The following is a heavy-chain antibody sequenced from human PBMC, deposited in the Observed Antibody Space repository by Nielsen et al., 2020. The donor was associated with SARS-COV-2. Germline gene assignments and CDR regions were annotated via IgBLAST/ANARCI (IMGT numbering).Heavy chain of an antibody. CDR1: GGTFSSYA. CDR2: IIPIFGTA. V-gene: IGHV1-69*06. CDR3: ASQRVRGGSYLYVDS. J-gene: IGHJ5*01. D-gene: IGHD3-16*02. Sequence: SVKVSCKASGGTFSSYAISWVRQAPGQGLEWMGGIIPIFGTANYAQKFQGRVTITADKSTSTAYMELSSLRSEDTAVYYCASQRVRGGSYLYVDSWGQGTLVTVSS.